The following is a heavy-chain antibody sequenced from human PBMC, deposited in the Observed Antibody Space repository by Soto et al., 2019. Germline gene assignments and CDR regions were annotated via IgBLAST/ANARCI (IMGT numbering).Heavy chain of an antibody. CDR3: ARGDRGDFDL. CDR2: IHSDGSST. Sequence: EVQLVESGGGLVQPGESLRLSCAASGFTFSYYWMHWVRQAPGKGLVWVSRIHSDGSSTTYADSVKGRFTISRDNARNTLYLQMNRLRAEDTAVYYCARGDRGDFDLWGQGTVVTVSS. J-gene: IGHJ3*01. V-gene: IGHV3-74*01. CDR1: GFTFSYYW. D-gene: IGHD7-27*01.